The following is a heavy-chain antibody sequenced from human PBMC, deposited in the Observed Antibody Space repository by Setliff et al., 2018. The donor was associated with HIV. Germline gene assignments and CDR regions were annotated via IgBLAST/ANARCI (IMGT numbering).Heavy chain of an antibody. CDR1: GFTFSSYE. Sequence: PGGSLRLSCAASGFTFSSYEMNWVRQAPGKGLEWVTLIYKAGKTYYADFVKGRFTIARDDTKNTASLQMTNLEPGDTAMYYCAKGGYGGAYYVAGYWGQGTKVTVSS. D-gene: IGHD5-18*01. V-gene: IGHV3-53*01. J-gene: IGHJ4*02. CDR2: IYKAGKT. CDR3: AKGGYGGAYYVAGY.